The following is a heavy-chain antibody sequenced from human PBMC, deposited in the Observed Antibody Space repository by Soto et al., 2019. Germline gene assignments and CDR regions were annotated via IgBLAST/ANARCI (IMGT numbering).Heavy chain of an antibody. D-gene: IGHD3-10*01. V-gene: IGHV4-39*01. CDR1: GGSISSSSYY. CDR3: ARHECYGSQAIDY. CDR2: IYYSGST. J-gene: IGHJ4*02. Sequence: QLQLQESGPGLVKPSETLSLTCTVSGGSISSSSYYWGWLRQPPGQGLEWIGSIYYSGSTYYNPSLKRRVPETVDTSKNQFSLKLSSVNAADTAVYYCARHECYGSQAIDYWGQGTLVTVSS.